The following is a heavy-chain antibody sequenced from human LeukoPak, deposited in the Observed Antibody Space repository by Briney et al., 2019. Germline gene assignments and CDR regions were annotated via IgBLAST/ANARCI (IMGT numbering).Heavy chain of an antibody. J-gene: IGHJ6*03. CDR2: IYYSGST. D-gene: IGHD6-13*01. CDR3: AKTYHSSRAHYYYYYYMDV. Sequence: SETLSLTCTVSGGSTSSSSYYWGWIRQPPGKGLEWIGSIYYSGSTYYNPSLKSRVTISVDTSKNQFSLKLSSVTAADTAVYYCAKTYHSSRAHYYYYYYMDVWGKGTTVTISS. V-gene: IGHV4-39*07. CDR1: GGSTSSSSYY.